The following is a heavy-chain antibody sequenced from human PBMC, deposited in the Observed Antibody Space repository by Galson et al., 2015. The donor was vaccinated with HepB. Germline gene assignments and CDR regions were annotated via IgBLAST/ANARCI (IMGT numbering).Heavy chain of an antibody. Sequence: SVKVSCKASGYTFTSYGISWVRQAPGQGLEWMGWISAYNGNTNYAQKLQGRVTMTTDTSTSTAYMELRSLRSDDTAVYYCAREKAKGRGYCSGGSCWFDPWGQGALVTVSS. D-gene: IGHD2-15*01. CDR3: AREKAKGRGYCSGGSCWFDP. CDR2: ISAYNGNT. CDR1: GYTFTSYG. V-gene: IGHV1-18*04. J-gene: IGHJ5*02.